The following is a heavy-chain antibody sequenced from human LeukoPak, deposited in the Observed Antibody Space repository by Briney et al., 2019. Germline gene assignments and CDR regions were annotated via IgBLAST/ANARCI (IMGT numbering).Heavy chain of an antibody. CDR3: ATVGYYDILTGYSHWDY. V-gene: IGHV1-69*05. J-gene: IGHJ4*02. D-gene: IGHD3-9*01. Sequence: ASVKVSCKASGGTFSSYAISWVRQAPGQGLEWMGGIIPIFGTANYAQKFQGRVTITTDESTSTAYMELSSLRSEDTAVYYCATVGYYDILTGYSHWDYWGQGTLVTVSS. CDR1: GGTFSSYA. CDR2: IIPIFGTA.